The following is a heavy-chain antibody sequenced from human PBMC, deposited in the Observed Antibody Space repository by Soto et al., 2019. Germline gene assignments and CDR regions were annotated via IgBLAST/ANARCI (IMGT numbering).Heavy chain of an antibody. Sequence: SEPLSLTCTVFGGSIGGYDGSWIRQTPRKGLEWIGYIYYSGSTNYNPSLKSRVTISVGTSKNQFSLKLSSVTAADTAVYYCATLTVGYYGSGSYYHSVFDIWGQGTMVTVSS. D-gene: IGHD3-10*01. J-gene: IGHJ3*02. CDR1: GGSIGGYD. V-gene: IGHV4-59*01. CDR2: IYYSGST. CDR3: ATLTVGYYGSGSYYHSVFDI.